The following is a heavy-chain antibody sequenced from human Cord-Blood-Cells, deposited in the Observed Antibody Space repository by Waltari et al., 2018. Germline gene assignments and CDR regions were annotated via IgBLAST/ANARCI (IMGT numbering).Heavy chain of an antibody. CDR1: GFNFSSYA. CDR2: ISYDGSNK. V-gene: IGHV3-30-3*01. J-gene: IGHJ3*02. CDR3: ARDSSGYYAFDI. D-gene: IGHD3-22*01. Sequence: QVQLVESGGGVVQPGRSLRLSCAASGFNFSSYAMHWVRQAPGKGLEWVAVISYDGSNKYYADSVKGRFTISRDNSKNTLYLQMNSLRAEDTAVYYCARDSSGYYAFDIWGQGTMVTVSS.